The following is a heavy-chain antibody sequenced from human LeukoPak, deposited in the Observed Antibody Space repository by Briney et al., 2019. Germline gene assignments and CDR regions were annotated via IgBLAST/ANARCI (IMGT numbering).Heavy chain of an antibody. V-gene: IGHV4-4*07. J-gene: IGHJ3*02. CDR3: ARAMGGSGSYFSGSYAFDI. D-gene: IGHD1-26*01. CDR1: GGSISSYY. Sequence: SETLSLTCTVSGGSISSYYWSWIRQPAGKGPEWIGRIYSSGGTDYNPSLKSRVTMSVDTSKNQFSLKLSSVTAADTAVYYCARAMGGSGSYFSGSYAFDIWGQGTMVTVS. CDR2: IYSSGGT.